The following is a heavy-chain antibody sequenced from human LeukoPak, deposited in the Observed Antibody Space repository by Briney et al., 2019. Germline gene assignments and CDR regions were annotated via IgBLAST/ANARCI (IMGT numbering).Heavy chain of an antibody. D-gene: IGHD3-3*01. CDR3: AKAHLLRFLEWLFPFDY. CDR1: GFTFSSYG. V-gene: IGHV3-30*02. J-gene: IGHJ4*02. Sequence: GGPLRLSCAASGFTFSSYGMHWVRQAPGKGLEWVAFIRYDGSNKYYADSVKGRFTISRDNSKNTLYLQMNSLRAEDTAVYYCAKAHLLRFLEWLFPFDYWGQGTLVTVSS. CDR2: IRYDGSNK.